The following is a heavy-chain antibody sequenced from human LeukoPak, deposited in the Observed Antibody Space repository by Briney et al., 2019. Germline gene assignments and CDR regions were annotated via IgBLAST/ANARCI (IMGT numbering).Heavy chain of an antibody. CDR3: ARAAAAGKRIWFDP. D-gene: IGHD6-13*01. J-gene: IGHJ5*02. Sequence: GGSLRLSCAASGFTVSSNYMSWVRQAPGKALEWVSSITSSGTYIFYADSVKGRFTISRDNAKNSLYLQMNSLGPEDTAVYYCARAAAAGKRIWFDPWGQGTLVTVSS. CDR2: ITSSGTYI. V-gene: IGHV3-21*01. CDR1: GFTVSSNY.